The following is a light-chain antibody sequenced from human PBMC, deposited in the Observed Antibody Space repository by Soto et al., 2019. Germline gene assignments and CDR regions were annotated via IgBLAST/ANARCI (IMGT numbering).Light chain of an antibody. CDR1: QSVSSY. J-gene: IGKJ5*01. CDR3: QHRMNWPLT. V-gene: IGKV3-11*01. CDR2: DAS. Sequence: ENVLTQSPATLSLSPGERATLSCRASQSVSSYLLWYQQKPGQAPRLLIYDASNRATGIPARFSGSGSETDFTLTISSLEPEDFAVYYCQHRMNWPLTFGQGTRLEIK.